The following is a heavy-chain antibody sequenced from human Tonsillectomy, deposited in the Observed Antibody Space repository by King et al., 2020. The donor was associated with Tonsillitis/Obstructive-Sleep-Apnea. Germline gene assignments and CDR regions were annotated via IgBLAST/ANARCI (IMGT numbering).Heavy chain of an antibody. Sequence: FQLVQSGAEVKKPGASVKVSCKASGYTFTSYGIIWVRQAPGQGLEWMGWISAYNDDTNYAQKLQDRVTMTTDTSTSTAYMELRRLKSDDTAVYYCARVSALAWELVPVDPWGQGTLVTVSS. CDR3: ARVSALAWELVPVDP. D-gene: IGHD1-26*01. V-gene: IGHV1-18*01. J-gene: IGHJ5*02. CDR1: GYTFTSYG. CDR2: ISAYNDDT.